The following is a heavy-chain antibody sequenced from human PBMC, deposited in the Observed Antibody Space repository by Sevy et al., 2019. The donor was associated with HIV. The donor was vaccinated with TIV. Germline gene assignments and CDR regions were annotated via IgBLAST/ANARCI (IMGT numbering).Heavy chain of an antibody. V-gene: IGHV3-21*01. J-gene: IGHJ4*02. CDR1: GFTFSSYS. CDR3: ARDFWVNSGSYADY. CDR2: ISSSSSYI. D-gene: IGHD1-26*01. Sequence: GGSLRLSCAASGFTFSSYSMNWVRQAPGKGLEWVSSISSSSSYIYYADSVKGRFTISRDKAKNSLYLQMNSLRAEDTAVYYCARDFWVNSGSYADYWGQGTLVTVSS.